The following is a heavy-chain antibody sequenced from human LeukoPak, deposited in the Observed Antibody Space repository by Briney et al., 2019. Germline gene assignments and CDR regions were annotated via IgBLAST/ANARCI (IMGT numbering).Heavy chain of an antibody. CDR3: AKLPGFCTSTSCNTYFQH. V-gene: IGHV3-23*01. Sequence: GGSLRLSCAASGFTFSSSAMSWVRRAPGKGLECVSAVSGSGGSTYYADSVKGRFTISRDNSKNTLYLQMNSLRAEDTAIYYCAKLPGFCTSTSCNTYFQHWGQGTLVTVSS. D-gene: IGHD2-2*02. CDR2: VSGSGGST. CDR1: GFTFSSSA. J-gene: IGHJ1*01.